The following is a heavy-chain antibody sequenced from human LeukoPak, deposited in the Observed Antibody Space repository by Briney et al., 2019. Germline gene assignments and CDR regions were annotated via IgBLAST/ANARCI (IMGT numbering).Heavy chain of an antibody. Sequence: PGGSLRLSCAASGFTFSSYSMNWVRQAPGKGLEWVSSISSSSSYIYYADSVKGRFTISRDNAKNSLYLQMNSLRAEDTAVYYCARDQDIVVVPAAPLYYYYGMDVWGQGTTVTVSS. CDR3: ARDQDIVVVPAAPLYYYYGMDV. D-gene: IGHD2-2*01. V-gene: IGHV3-21*01. J-gene: IGHJ6*02. CDR1: GFTFSSYS. CDR2: ISSSSSYI.